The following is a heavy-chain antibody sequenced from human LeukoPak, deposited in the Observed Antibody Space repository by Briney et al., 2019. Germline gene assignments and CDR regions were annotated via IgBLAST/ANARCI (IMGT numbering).Heavy chain of an antibody. CDR2: IYAGNSET. J-gene: IGHJ4*02. Sequence: GESLNISCQTSGYSFNNLWIGWLRQIPGKGLGWMGIIYAGNSETRYSPPFQGQVTMSVDRCMNIAYLQWSSLKASDTAMYYCARDIAVSGLYFDFWGQGTLVTVSS. CDR1: GYSFNNLW. CDR3: ARDIAVSGLYFDF. D-gene: IGHD6-19*01. V-gene: IGHV5-51*01.